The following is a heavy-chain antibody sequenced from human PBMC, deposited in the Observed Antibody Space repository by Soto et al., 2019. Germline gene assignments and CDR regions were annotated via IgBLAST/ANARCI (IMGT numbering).Heavy chain of an antibody. Sequence: SVKVSCKASGGTFSSYTISWVRQAPGQGLEWMGRIIPILGIANYAQKFQDRVTITADKSTSTAYMELSSLRSEDTAVYYCARSPVTTEDKGTYYYYYMDVWGKGTTVTVSS. CDR3: ARSPVTTEDKGTYYYYYMDV. V-gene: IGHV1-69*02. CDR1: GGTFSSYT. D-gene: IGHD4-17*01. CDR2: IIPILGIA. J-gene: IGHJ6*03.